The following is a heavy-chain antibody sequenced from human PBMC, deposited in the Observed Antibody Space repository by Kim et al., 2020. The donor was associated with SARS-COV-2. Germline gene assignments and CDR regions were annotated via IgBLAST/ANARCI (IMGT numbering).Heavy chain of an antibody. CDR1: GYTFTGYY. J-gene: IGHJ5*02. D-gene: IGHD6-6*01. V-gene: IGHV1-2*02. CDR3: ARVSPGAARPYNWFDP. CDR2: INPNSGGT. Sequence: ASVKVSCKASGYTFTGYYMHWVRQAPGQGLEWMGWINPNSGGTNYAQKFQGRVTMTRDTSISTAYMELSRLRSDDTAVYYCARVSPGAARPYNWFDPWGQGTLVTVSS.